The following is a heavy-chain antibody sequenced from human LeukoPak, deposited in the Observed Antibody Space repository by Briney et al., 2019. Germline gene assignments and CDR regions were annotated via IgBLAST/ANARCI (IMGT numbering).Heavy chain of an antibody. Sequence: GASVKVSCKASGYTFTGHYMHWVRQAPGQGLEWMGWINPNTGGTNYAQKFQGRVTMTRDTSISTAYMDLSELTSDDTAVYFCGRDSGYERDINYWGQGTLVTVSS. D-gene: IGHD5-12*01. J-gene: IGHJ4*02. CDR2: INPNTGGT. V-gene: IGHV1-2*02. CDR1: GYTFTGHY. CDR3: GRDSGYERDINY.